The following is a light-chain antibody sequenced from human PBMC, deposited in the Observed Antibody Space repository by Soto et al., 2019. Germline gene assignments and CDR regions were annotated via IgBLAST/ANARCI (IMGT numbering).Light chain of an antibody. Sequence: EIVLTQSPATLSLSPGERATLSCRASQTVRNNYLAWYQQKPGQAPRLIIYEASTRVTGIPARFSGSGSGTECTLTISSLQSEDFEVYYCQQYNMWPLTFGQGTKVDIK. CDR3: QQYNMWPLT. V-gene: IGKV3-15*01. J-gene: IGKJ1*01. CDR1: QTVRNN. CDR2: EAS.